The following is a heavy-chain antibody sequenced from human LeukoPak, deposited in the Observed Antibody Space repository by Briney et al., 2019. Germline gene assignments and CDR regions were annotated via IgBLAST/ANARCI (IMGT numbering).Heavy chain of an antibody. V-gene: IGHV4-28*05. CDR1: GYSISSSNW. Sequence: SETLSLTCAVSGYSISSSNWWGWIRQPPGKGLEWIGYIYYSGSIYYNPSLKSRVTMSVDTSKNQFSLKPSSVTAVDTAVYYCARSDSSGPYYFDYWGQGTLVTVSS. J-gene: IGHJ4*02. D-gene: IGHD3-22*01. CDR3: ARSDSSGPYYFDY. CDR2: IYYSGSI.